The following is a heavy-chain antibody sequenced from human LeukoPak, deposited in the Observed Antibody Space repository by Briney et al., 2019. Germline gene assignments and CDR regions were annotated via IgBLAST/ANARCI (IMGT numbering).Heavy chain of an antibody. CDR2: ISWNSGSI. J-gene: IGHJ4*02. D-gene: IGHD3-22*01. V-gene: IGHV3-9*01. CDR1: GLTFDDYA. CDR3: AKDAYYYDSSGPDY. Sequence: PGRSLRLSCAASGLTFDDYAMHWVRQAPGKGLEWVSGISWNSGSIGYADSVKGRFTISRDNAKNSLYLQMNSLRAEDTALYYCAKDAYYYDSSGPDYWGQGTLVTVSS.